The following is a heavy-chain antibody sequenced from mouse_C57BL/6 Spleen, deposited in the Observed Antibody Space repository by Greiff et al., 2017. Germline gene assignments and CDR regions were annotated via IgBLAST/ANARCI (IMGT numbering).Heavy chain of an antibody. V-gene: IGHV1-80*01. CDR1: GYAFSSYW. J-gene: IGHJ2*01. Sequence: QVQLQQSGAEPVKPGASVKISCKASGYAFSSYWMNWVKQRPGKGLEWIGQIYPGDGDTNYNGKFKGKATLTADKSSSTAYMQLSSLTSEDSAVYFCARSDYGSSYYFDYWGQGTTLTVSS. CDR2: IYPGDGDT. CDR3: ARSDYGSSYYFDY. D-gene: IGHD1-1*01.